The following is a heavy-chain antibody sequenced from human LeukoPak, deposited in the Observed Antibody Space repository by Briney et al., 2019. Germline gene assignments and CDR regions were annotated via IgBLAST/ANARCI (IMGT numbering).Heavy chain of an antibody. V-gene: IGHV3-7*01. CDR1: GFPFSSYW. CDR3: VRGAAGDY. D-gene: IGHD2-15*01. CDR2: IRHDGSET. J-gene: IGHJ4*02. Sequence: GGSLRLSCAASGFPFSSYWMSWVRQAPGKGLEWVANIRHDGSETYYVDSLRGRFTISRDNAKNALYLQMNSLRAEDTALYYCVRGAAGDYWGQGTLVTVSS.